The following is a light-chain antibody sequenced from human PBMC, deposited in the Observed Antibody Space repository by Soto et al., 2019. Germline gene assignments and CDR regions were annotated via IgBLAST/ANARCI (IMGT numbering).Light chain of an antibody. CDR2: GNS. CDR3: QSYASSLSGWV. V-gene: IGLV1-40*01. Sequence: QSVLTQPPSVSGAPGQRVTISCTARSSNIGAGYDVHWYQQLPGTAPKLLIYGNSNRPSGVPDRFSGSKSGTSASLAITGLQAEDEADYYCQSYASSLSGWVFGGGTKVTVL. J-gene: IGLJ3*02. CDR1: SSNIGAGYD.